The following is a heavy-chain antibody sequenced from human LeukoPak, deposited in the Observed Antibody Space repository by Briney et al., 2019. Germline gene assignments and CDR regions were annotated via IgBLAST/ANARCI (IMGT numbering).Heavy chain of an antibody. D-gene: IGHD1-26*01. J-gene: IGHJ4*02. CDR1: GYSIGSDYY. Sequence: ETLSLTCTVSGYSIGSDYYWGWIRQPPGKGLEWVSVIYSGGSTYYADSVKGRFTISRDNSKNTLYLQMNSLRAEDTAVYYCARVPPPIVGDEYYFDYWGQGTLVTVSS. V-gene: IGHV3-53*01. CDR2: IYSGGST. CDR3: ARVPPPIVGDEYYFDY.